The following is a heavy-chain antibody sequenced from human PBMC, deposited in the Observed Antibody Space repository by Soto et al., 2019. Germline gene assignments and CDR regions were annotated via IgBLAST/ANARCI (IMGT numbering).Heavy chain of an antibody. D-gene: IGHD6-13*01. Sequence: PSETLSLTCTVSGDSITSYYWSWIRQPPGKGLEWIGYIYYSGSTNSNPSLKSRVTISVDTSKNQFSLMLSSVTAVDTAVYYCARGAATDPFDYWGQGTLVTVSS. V-gene: IGHV4-59*01. J-gene: IGHJ4*02. CDR1: GDSITSYY. CDR2: IYYSGST. CDR3: ARGAATDPFDY.